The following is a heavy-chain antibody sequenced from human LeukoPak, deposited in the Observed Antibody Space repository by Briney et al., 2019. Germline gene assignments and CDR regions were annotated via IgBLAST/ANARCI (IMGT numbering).Heavy chain of an antibody. CDR1: GYTLTSSH. J-gene: IGHJ4*02. CDR2: INCGDGYT. V-gene: IGHV1-46*01. D-gene: IGHD1-26*01. CDR3: ARDRGGSYSIDY. Sequence: ASVKVSFTASGYTLTSSHAHWVRQAPGQGLEWMGIINCGDGYTNYAQKFQGRVSVTSDTSTSTIYMELSSLRAEDTAIYYCARDRGGSYSIDYWGQGTLVTVSS.